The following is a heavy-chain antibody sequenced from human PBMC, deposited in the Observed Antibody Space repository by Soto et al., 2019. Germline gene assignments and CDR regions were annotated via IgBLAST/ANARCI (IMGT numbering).Heavy chain of an antibody. J-gene: IGHJ5*02. V-gene: IGHV4-59*01. CDR2: IYYSGST. Sequence: PSETLSLTCTVSGGSISSYYWSWIRQPPGKGLEWIGYIYYSGSTNYNPSLKSRVTISVDTSKNQFSLKLSSVTAADTAVYYCARVKAAAGTWWIGWFDPWGQGTLVTVFS. D-gene: IGHD6-13*01. CDR1: GGSISSYY. CDR3: ARVKAAAGTWWIGWFDP.